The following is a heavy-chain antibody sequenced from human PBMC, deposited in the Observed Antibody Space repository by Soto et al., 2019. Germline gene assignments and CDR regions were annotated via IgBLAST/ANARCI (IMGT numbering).Heavy chain of an antibody. CDR1: GGSISSYY. J-gene: IGHJ6*02. D-gene: IGHD3-3*01. CDR2: IYYSGST. Sequence: SETLSLTCTVSGGSISSYYWSWIRQPPGKKLEWIGYIYYSGSTTYNPSLKGRVTMSVDTSKNQFSLKLSSVTAADTAVYYCARDTIFDLYYYYGMDVWGQGTTVTVSS. CDR3: ARDTIFDLYYYYGMDV. V-gene: IGHV4-59*01.